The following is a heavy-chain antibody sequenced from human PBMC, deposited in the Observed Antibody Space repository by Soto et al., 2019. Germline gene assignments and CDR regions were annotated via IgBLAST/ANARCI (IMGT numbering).Heavy chain of an antibody. CDR3: AREMHTHYFDY. CDR2: IYYSGGT. CDR1: GGSISSYY. Sequence: LPLTCTVSGGSISSYYWSWIRQPPGKGLEWIGYIYYSGGTNYNPSLKSRVTISVDTSKNQSSLKLSSVTAADTAVYYCAREMHTHYFDYWGQGTLVTVSS. D-gene: IGHD2-21*01. J-gene: IGHJ4*02. V-gene: IGHV4-59*01.